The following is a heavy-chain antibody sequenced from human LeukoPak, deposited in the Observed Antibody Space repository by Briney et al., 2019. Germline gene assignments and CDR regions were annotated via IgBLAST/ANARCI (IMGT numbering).Heavy chain of an antibody. CDR2: ISGSGGGT. J-gene: IGHJ4*02. CDR1: GFTFSNYA. V-gene: IGHV3-23*01. D-gene: IGHD4-23*01. CDR3: ATGLSENLRWYFGY. Sequence: GGSLRLSCAASGFTFSNYAMSWLRQAPGKGLEWVSVISGSGGGTYYADSVKGRFTVSRDNSKNTLFLQMNGLRAEDTAVYYCATGLSENLRWYFGYWGQGTLVTVSS.